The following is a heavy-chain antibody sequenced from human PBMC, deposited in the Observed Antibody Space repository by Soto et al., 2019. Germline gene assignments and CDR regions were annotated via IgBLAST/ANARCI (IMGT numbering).Heavy chain of an antibody. CDR2: IIPIFGTA. CDR1: GGTFSSYA. CDR3: AREPQVTTLGYYFDY. J-gene: IGHJ4*02. V-gene: IGHV1-69*06. D-gene: IGHD4-4*01. Sequence: SVKVSCKASGGTFSSYAISWVRQAPGQGLEWMGGIIPIFGTANYAQKFQGRVTITADKSTSTAYMELSSLRSEDTAVYYCAREPQVTTLGYYFDYWGQGTLVTVSS.